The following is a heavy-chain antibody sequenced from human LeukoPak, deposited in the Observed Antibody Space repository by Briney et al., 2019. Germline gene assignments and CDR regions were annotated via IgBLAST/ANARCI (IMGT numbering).Heavy chain of an antibody. CDR2: ISYDGSNK. D-gene: IGHD4-11*01. CDR1: GFTFSSYA. J-gene: IGHJ3*02. CDR3: ARERDYPDAFDI. Sequence: GGSLRLSCAASGFTFSSYAMHWVRQAPGKGLEGVAVISYDGSNKYYADFVKGGFTISRDNSKNTLYIQMNSLRAEDTAVYYCARERDYPDAFDIWGQGTMVTVSS. V-gene: IGHV3-30*14.